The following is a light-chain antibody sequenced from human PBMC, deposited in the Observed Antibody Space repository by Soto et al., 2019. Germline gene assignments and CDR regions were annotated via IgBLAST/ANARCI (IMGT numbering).Light chain of an antibody. Sequence: DIQMTQSPSTLSASVGDRVTITCRTSQSINRWLAWYQQKPGKAPKLLIYKASTLESGVPSRFSGSGSDTDFTLTSNSLQPDDFATYYCQKYDTYITFGGGTKVEIK. CDR3: QKYDTYIT. CDR1: QSINRW. J-gene: IGKJ4*01. V-gene: IGKV1-5*03. CDR2: KAS.